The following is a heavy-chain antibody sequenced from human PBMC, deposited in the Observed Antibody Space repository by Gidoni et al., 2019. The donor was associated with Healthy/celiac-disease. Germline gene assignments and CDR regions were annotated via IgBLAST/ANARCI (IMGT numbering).Heavy chain of an antibody. CDR3: LSGGPRTGYYFDY. J-gene: IGHJ4*02. CDR1: GFIFSSYS. V-gene: IGHV3-21*01. Sequence: EVQLVVSGGGLVKPGGSLRLSCAASGFIFSSYSMNWVRQAPGKGLEWVSSISSSSTYIYYADSVKGRFTISRDNAKNSLYLQMNSLRDEDTAVYYCLSGGPRTGYYFDYWGQGTLVTVSS. D-gene: IGHD6-25*01. CDR2: ISSSSTYI.